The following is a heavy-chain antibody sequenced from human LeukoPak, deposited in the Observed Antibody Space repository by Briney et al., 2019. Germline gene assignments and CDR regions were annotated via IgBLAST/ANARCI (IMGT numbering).Heavy chain of an antibody. V-gene: IGHV3-7*01. CDR1: GFTFSSYW. J-gene: IGHJ4*02. CDR3: ASGQQLYY. CDR2: IKQDGIER. D-gene: IGHD6-13*01. Sequence: GGSLRLSCAASGFTFSSYWMSWVRQAPGKGLEWVANIKQDGIERYYVDSVKGRFTISRDNAKITLYLQMNSLRAEDTAAYYCASGQQLYYWGQGTLVTVSS.